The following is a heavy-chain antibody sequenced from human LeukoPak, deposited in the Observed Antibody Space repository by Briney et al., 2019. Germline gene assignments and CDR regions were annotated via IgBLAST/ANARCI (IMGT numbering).Heavy chain of an antibody. CDR1: GFDFSIYA. D-gene: IGHD3-16*01. CDR3: AREGDPPGFYYYHHMDV. J-gene: IGHJ6*03. V-gene: IGHV3-21*01. Sequence: GGSLRLSCAASGFDFSIYAIDWVRQAPGRGLEWVSSISSGSSFQNYADSVKGRFTISRDNAKNSVYLQMNKLRAEDTAVYFCAREGDPPGFYYYHHMDVWGKGTTVTVSS. CDR2: ISSGSSFQ.